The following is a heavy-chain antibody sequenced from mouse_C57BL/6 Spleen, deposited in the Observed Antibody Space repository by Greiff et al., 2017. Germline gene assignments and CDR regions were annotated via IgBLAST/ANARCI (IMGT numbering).Heavy chain of an antibody. Sequence: EVQLQQSGAELVRPGASVKLSCTASGFNIKDDYMHWVKQRPEQGLEWIGWIDPENGDTEYASKFQGKATITADTSSNTAYLQLSSLTSEDTAVYYGTIYYGSSVGNAMDYWGQGTSVTVSS. D-gene: IGHD1-1*01. V-gene: IGHV14-4*01. CDR1: GFNIKDDY. CDR2: IDPENGDT. J-gene: IGHJ4*01. CDR3: TIYYGSSVGNAMDY.